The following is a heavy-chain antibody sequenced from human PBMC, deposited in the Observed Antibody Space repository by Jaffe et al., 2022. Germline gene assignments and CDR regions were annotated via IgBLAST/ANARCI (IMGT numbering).Heavy chain of an antibody. Sequence: QVQLQESGPGLVKPSETLSLTCAVSGYSISSGYYWGWIRQPPGKGLEWIGSIYHSGSTYYNPSLKSRVTISVDTSKNQFSLKLSSVTAADTAVYYCARGYSGYDYVVSGRESYYFDYWGQGTLVTVSS. CDR3: ARGYSGYDYVVSGRESYYFDY. D-gene: IGHD5-12*01. J-gene: IGHJ4*02. V-gene: IGHV4-38-2*01. CDR2: IYHSGST. CDR1: GYSISSGYY.